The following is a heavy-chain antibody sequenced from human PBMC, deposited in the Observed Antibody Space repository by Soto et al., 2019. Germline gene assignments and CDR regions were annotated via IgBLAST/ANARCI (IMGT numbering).Heavy chain of an antibody. J-gene: IGHJ1*01. D-gene: IGHD2-21*01. CDR2: INHTGSP. CDR3: ASQVGIPNNRVGVV. V-gene: IGHV4-34*01. Sequence: QLQLQQWGAGLLKPSETLSLTCAVYGGPFNNYYWSWIRQSPTKGLEWIGEINHTGSPNYNPSLKSRVTISIDTSKKQISLQLSSVTAADTAVYYCASQVGIPNNRVGVVWGQGTLVTVSS. CDR1: GGPFNNYY.